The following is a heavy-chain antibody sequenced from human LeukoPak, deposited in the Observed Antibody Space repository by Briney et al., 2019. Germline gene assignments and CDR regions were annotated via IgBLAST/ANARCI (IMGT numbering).Heavy chain of an antibody. J-gene: IGHJ4*01. Sequence: GGSLRLSCAASGFTFSSYGMHWVRQAPGKGLEWVAVISYDGSNKYYADSVKGRFTISRDNSKNTLYLQMNSVRSEDTALYYCAKPSGSGVDYWGQGTRVTVSS. CDR3: AKPSGSGVDY. CDR2: ISYDGSNK. D-gene: IGHD1-26*01. CDR1: GFTFSSYG. V-gene: IGHV3-30*18.